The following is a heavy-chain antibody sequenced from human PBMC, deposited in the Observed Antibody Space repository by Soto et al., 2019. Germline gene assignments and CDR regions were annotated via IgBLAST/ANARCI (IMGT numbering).Heavy chain of an antibody. CDR1: GFTVSSKY. Sequence: GGSLRLSCAASGFTVSSKYMSWVRQAPGKGLEWVSLIQSGGTTYYADSVKGRFTISRDSSKNMLHLQMDSLRAEDTAVYYCARDDILVCCCSCYRVLLAFRAQGSTVPVSS. CDR2: IQSGGTT. V-gene: IGHV3-66*01. J-gene: IGHJ6*02. CDR3: ARDDILVCCCSCYRVLLAF. D-gene: IGHD2-15*01.